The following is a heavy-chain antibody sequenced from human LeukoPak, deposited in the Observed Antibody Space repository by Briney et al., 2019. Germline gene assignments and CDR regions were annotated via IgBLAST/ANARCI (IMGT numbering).Heavy chain of an antibody. CDR1: GFTFRNFG. Sequence: GALRLSCVTSGFTSGFTFRNFGMSWVRQAPGKGLEWVSRIRDSGNFTYYADSVKGRFTVSRDNAKNSLYLQMNSLRVEDTAVYYCTRDSGRFRLDYWGQGILVTVSS. CDR2: IRDSGNFT. CDR3: TRDSGRFRLDY. D-gene: IGHD6-19*01. J-gene: IGHJ4*02. V-gene: IGHV3-21*01.